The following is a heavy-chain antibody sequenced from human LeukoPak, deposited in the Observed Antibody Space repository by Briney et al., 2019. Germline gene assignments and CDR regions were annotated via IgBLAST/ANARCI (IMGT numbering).Heavy chain of an antibody. CDR3: ARDGFCSSTSCYLDY. Sequence: SVKVSCKASGGTFSSYAISWVRQAPGQGLEWMGGIIPIFGTANYAQKFQGRVTITADESTSTAYMELSSLRSEDTAVYYCARDGFCSSTSCYLDYWGQGTLVTVSS. CDR2: IIPIFGTA. J-gene: IGHJ4*02. CDR1: GGTFSSYA. V-gene: IGHV1-69*13. D-gene: IGHD2-2*01.